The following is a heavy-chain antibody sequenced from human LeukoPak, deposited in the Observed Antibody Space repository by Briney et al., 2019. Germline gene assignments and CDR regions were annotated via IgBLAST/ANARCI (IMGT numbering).Heavy chain of an antibody. Sequence: GSSVKVSCKASGGTFSSYAISWVRQAPGQGLEWMGRIIPILGIANYAQKFQGRVTITADKSTSTAYMELSSLRSEDTAVYYCARDRGDQLLSNWFDPWGQGTLVTASS. J-gene: IGHJ5*02. V-gene: IGHV1-69*04. CDR2: IIPILGIA. CDR3: ARDRGDQLLSNWFDP. D-gene: IGHD2-2*01. CDR1: GGTFSSYA.